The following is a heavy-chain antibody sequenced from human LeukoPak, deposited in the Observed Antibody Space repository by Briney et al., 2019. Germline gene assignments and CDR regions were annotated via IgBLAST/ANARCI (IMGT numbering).Heavy chain of an antibody. D-gene: IGHD3-10*01. J-gene: IGHJ4*02. CDR3: ARRKWFATIDY. V-gene: IGHV3-30*04. CDR1: GFTFSSYA. CDR2: ISYDGSNK. Sequence: GGSLRLSCAASGFTFSSYAIHWVRQAPGEGLEWVAVISYDGSNKYYADSVKGRFTISRDNSKNTLYLQMNSLRAEDTAVYYCARRKWFATIDYWGQGTLVTVSS.